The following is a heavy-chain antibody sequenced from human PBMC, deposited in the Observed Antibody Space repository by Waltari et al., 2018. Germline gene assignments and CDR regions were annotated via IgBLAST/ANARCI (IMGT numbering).Heavy chain of an antibody. CDR1: GDSITSSGFY. J-gene: IGHJ6*02. V-gene: IGHV4-39*07. CDR3: ARFVKGSGWYWAYGIDV. Sequence: QLQLQESGPGLVKPSETLSLTCTVSGDSITSSGFYWGWIRQPPGKGLEWIETVSYRGTTSYNPSLKSRVTRSVDTSKNQFSLKLSSVTAADTAVYYCARFVKGSGWYWAYGIDVWGQGTTVTVSS. D-gene: IGHD6-19*01. CDR2: VSYRGTT.